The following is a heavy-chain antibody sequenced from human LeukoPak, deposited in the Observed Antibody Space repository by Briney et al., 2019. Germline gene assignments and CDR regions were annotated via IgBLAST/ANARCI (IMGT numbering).Heavy chain of an antibody. J-gene: IGHJ4*02. Sequence: QTGGSLRLSCAASGFTFDDYAMHWVRQAPGEGLEWVSGISWNSGSIGYADSVKGRFTISRDNAKNSLYLQMNSLRAEDTALYYCAKDITSYYYDSSGSLLDYWGQGTLVTVSS. V-gene: IGHV3-9*01. CDR2: ISWNSGSI. CDR3: AKDITSYYYDSSGSLLDY. CDR1: GFTFDDYA. D-gene: IGHD3-22*01.